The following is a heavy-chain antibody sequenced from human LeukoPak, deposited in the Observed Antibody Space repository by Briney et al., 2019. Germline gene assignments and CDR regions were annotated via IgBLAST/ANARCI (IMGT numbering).Heavy chain of an antibody. CDR3: ARNLKD. CDR1: GFTFSGSW. V-gene: IGHV3-74*01. J-gene: IGHJ4*02. Sequence: PGGSLRLSCEASGFTFSGSWMHWVRPAPGKGLEWVSHIKTDETITTYADSVKGRFTVSRDNAKNALYLEMNSLRAEDTAIYYCARNLKDWGQGTLVTVSS. CDR2: IKTDETIT.